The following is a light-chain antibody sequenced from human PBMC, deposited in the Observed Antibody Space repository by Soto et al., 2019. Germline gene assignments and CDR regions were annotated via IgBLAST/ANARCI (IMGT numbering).Light chain of an antibody. CDR2: DAS. CDR1: QSVSSY. CDR3: QQRSNWPYT. V-gene: IGKV3-11*01. J-gene: IGKJ2*01. Sequence: EIVLTQSPATLSLSPGERATLSCRASQSVSSYLAWYQQKPGQAPRLLIYDASNRATGIPARFSVSGSGTDFTLTISSLEPEAFAVYYCQQRSNWPYTFGQGTKLDIK.